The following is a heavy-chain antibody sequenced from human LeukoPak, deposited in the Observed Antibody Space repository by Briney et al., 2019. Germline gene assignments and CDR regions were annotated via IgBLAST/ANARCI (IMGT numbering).Heavy chain of an antibody. V-gene: IGHV1-2*02. Sequence: ASVKVSCKASGYTFIDYYIHWVRQAPGEGLEWMGWINPNSGGTNYAQKFQGRVTMTRDTSISTAYMELSRLNSDDTAVYYCAKNMGYGDYWYFDLWGRGTLVTVSS. CDR2: INPNSGGT. CDR1: GYTFIDYY. CDR3: AKNMGYGDYWYFDL. D-gene: IGHD4-17*01. J-gene: IGHJ2*01.